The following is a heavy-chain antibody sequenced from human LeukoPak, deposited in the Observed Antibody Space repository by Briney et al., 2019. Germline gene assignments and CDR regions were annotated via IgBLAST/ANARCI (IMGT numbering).Heavy chain of an antibody. J-gene: IGHJ6*03. CDR2: TSGSI. D-gene: IGHD3/OR15-3a*01. Sequence: VKPSETLSLTCTVSGGSISTYYWSWIRQPPGKGLEWIGYTSGSISDNPSLKSRVAVSVDPSQNQVSLSLTSVTAADTAVYYCARVLAIFGLDTTDFYMDVWGKGTTVTVSS. V-gene: IGHV4-59*01. CDR3: ARVLAIFGLDTTDFYMDV. CDR1: GGSISTYY.